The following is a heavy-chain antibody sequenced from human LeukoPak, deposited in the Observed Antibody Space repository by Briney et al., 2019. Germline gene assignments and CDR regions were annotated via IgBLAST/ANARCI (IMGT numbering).Heavy chain of an antibody. CDR3: ARGGGIAARLSFDY. CDR1: GGTCSSYA. D-gene: IGHD6-6*01. V-gene: IGHV1-69*05. Sequence: SVKVSCKASGGTCSSYAISWVRQAPGQGLEWMGGIIPIFGTANYAQKFQGRVTITTDESTSTAYMELSSLRSEDTAVYYCARGGGIAARLSFDYWGQGTLVTVSS. CDR2: IIPIFGTA. J-gene: IGHJ4*02.